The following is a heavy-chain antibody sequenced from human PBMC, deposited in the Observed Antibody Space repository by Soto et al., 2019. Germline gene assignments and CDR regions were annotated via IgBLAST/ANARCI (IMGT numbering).Heavy chain of an antibody. CDR1: GYTFTSYY. V-gene: IGHV1-46*01. CDR2: INPSGGST. CDR3: ARGLGSSGYILYYYYGMDV. D-gene: IGHD3-22*01. J-gene: IGHJ6*02. Sequence: QVQLVQSGAEVKKPGASVKVSCKASGYTFTSYYMHWVRQAPGQGLEWMGIINPSGGSTSYAQKFQGRVTMTRDTSTSTVYMELSSLRSEDTAVYYCARGLGSSGYILYYYYGMDVWGQGTTVTVSS.